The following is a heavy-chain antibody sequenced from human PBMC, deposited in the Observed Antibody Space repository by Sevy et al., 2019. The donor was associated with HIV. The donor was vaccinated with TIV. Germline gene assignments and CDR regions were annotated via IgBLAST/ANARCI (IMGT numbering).Heavy chain of an antibody. V-gene: IGHV1-24*01. CDR2: FDPEDGER. CDR1: GYTLTGLS. D-gene: IGHD3-22*01. J-gene: IGHJ4*02. Sequence: ASVKVSCKVSGYTLTGLSMHCVRQAPGKGLEWMGSFDPEDGERIYAQKLEGRVTMTEDTSADTAYMELNSLRSEDTAVYYCATTKDYYDSSGCPFDYWGQGTLVTVSS. CDR3: ATTKDYYDSSGCPFDY.